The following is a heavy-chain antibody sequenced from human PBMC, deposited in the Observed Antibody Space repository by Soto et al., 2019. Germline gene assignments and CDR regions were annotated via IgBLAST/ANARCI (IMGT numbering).Heavy chain of an antibody. CDR1: GGSISSYY. CDR2: IYYSGST. J-gene: IGHJ4*02. V-gene: IGHV4-59*08. Sequence: SETLSLTCTVSGGSISSYYWSWIRQPPGKGLEWIGYIYYSGSTNYNPSLKSRVTISVDTSKNQFSLKLSSVTAADTAVYYCARSLRYFDWFNGYYFDYWGQGTLVTVSS. D-gene: IGHD3-9*01. CDR3: ARSLRYFDWFNGYYFDY.